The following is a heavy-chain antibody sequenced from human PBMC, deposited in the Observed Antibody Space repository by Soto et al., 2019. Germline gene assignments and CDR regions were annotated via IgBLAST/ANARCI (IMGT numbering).Heavy chain of an antibody. CDR2: VYYSGST. D-gene: IGHD3-3*02. CDR1: GGSISSSY. Sequence: SETLSLTCTVSGGSISSSYWTWIRQPPGKGLEWIGNVYYSGSTNYNPSLKSRITISVDPSKNQFSLNLSSVTATDTAVYYCARVPAAFSWFDPWGQGTLVTVSS. V-gene: IGHV4-59*01. J-gene: IGHJ5*02. CDR3: ARVPAAFSWFDP.